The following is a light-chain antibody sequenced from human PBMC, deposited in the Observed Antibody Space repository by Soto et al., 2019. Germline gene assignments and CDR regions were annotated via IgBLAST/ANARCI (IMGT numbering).Light chain of an antibody. CDR1: QSVSSNY. V-gene: IGKV3-20*01. Sequence: IVLTQSPGTLSLSPGERGALSCRASQSVSSNYVAWYQQKPGQAPRLLISGASNRASGIPDRFSGSGSGTDFTLTISRLETEDFAVFYCQQYGTSEIIFGQGTRLEI. J-gene: IGKJ5*01. CDR3: QQYGTSEII. CDR2: GAS.